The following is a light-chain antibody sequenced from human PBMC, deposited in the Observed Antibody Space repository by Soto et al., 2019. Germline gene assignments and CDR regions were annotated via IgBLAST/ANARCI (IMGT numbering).Light chain of an antibody. V-gene: IGKV2D-29*01. J-gene: IGKJ4*01. Sequence: DIVMTQTPLSLSVTPGQSASISCRSSQTLLHSNGKSYLYWYLQKAGQAPQLLIYEVSNRFSGVPDRFSGSGSGTDFTLKIRRVEAEDVGVYYCLQSLHFPLTFGGGTKVEIK. CDR1: QTLLHSNGKSY. CDR3: LQSLHFPLT. CDR2: EVS.